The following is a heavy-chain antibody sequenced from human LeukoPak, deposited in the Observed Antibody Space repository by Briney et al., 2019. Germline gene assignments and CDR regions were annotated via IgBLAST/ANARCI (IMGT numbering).Heavy chain of an antibody. Sequence: GGSLRLSCAASGFTFDDYAMHWVRQAPGKGLEWVSGISWNSGSIGYADSAKGRFTISRDNAKNSLYLQMNSLRAEDTALYYCAKGRFLEWLLSVFDYWGQGTLVTVSS. CDR1: GFTFDDYA. D-gene: IGHD3-3*01. CDR3: AKGRFLEWLLSVFDY. J-gene: IGHJ4*02. V-gene: IGHV3-9*01. CDR2: ISWNSGSI.